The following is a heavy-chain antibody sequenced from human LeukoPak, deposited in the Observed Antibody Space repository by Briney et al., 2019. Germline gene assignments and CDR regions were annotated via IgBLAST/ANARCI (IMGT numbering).Heavy chain of an antibody. J-gene: IGHJ4*02. Sequence: VASVKVSCKASGYTFTSNYIHWVRQAPGQGLEWMGIINPSGGSTSYAQKFQGRVTMTRDTSTSTVYMELSSLRSEDTAVYYCARGEQVVDYYGSGSYLDYWGQGTLVTVSS. V-gene: IGHV1-46*01. CDR2: INPSGGST. D-gene: IGHD3-10*01. CDR1: GYTFTSNY. CDR3: ARGEQVVDYYGSGSYLDY.